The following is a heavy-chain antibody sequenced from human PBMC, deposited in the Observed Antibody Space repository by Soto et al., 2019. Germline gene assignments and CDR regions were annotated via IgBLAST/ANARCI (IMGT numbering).Heavy chain of an antibody. CDR1: GFTFSSYA. D-gene: IGHD3-22*01. J-gene: IGHJ4*02. CDR2: ISYDGSNK. CDR3: DSPTYYYDSSGYYLYSIPLDD. Sequence: QVQLVESGGGVVQPGRSLRLSCAASGFTFSSYAMHWVRQAPGKGLEWVAVISYDGSNKYYADSVKGRFTISRDNSKNTLYLQMNSLRAEDTAVYYCDSPTYYYDSSGYYLYSIPLDDRGQGTLVTVSS. V-gene: IGHV3-30-3*01.